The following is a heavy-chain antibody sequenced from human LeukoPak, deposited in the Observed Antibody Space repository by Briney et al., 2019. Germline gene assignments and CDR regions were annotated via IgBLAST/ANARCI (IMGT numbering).Heavy chain of an antibody. CDR3: ARRKKSKYCSSTSCYGWFDP. D-gene: IGHD2-2*01. J-gene: IGHJ5*02. CDR1: GGSFSGYY. CDR2: INHSGST. V-gene: IGHV4-34*01. Sequence: KPSETLSLTCAVYGGSFSGYYWSWIRQPPGKGLEWIGEINHSGSTNYNPSLKSRVTISVDTSKNQFSLKLSSVTAADTAVYYCARRKKSKYCSSTSCYGWFDPWGQGTQVTVSS.